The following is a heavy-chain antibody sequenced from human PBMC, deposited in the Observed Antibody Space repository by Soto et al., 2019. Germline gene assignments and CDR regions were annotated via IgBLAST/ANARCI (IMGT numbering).Heavy chain of an antibody. Sequence: QVQLVQSGAEVKKPGASVKVSCKASGYTFTTYDISWVRQAPGQGLEWMGRISTYNGNTNYPQSLQGRLTITTDTAATTAYMELRSLRSDNTAVYYCARDPYHVLMVNAPNLYGIDFWGQGTTVTVSS. D-gene: IGHD2-8*01. CDR1: GYTFTTYD. CDR3: ARDPYHVLMVNAPNLYGIDF. CDR2: ISTYNGNT. J-gene: IGHJ6*02. V-gene: IGHV1-18*01.